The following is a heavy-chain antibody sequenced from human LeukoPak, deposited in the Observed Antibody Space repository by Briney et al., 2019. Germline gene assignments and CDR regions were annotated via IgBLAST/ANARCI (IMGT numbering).Heavy chain of an antibody. Sequence: ASVKVSCKASGYTFTGYYLHWVRQAPGQGLEWMGWINPNSGGTNYAQKFQGRVTMTRDTSINTAYMELSRLRSDDTAVYHCARDLTMFVVVPGYWGQGTLVTDSS. CDR2: INPNSGGT. D-gene: IGHD3-10*02. J-gene: IGHJ4*02. CDR3: ARDLTMFVVVPGY. CDR1: GYTFTGYY. V-gene: IGHV1-2*02.